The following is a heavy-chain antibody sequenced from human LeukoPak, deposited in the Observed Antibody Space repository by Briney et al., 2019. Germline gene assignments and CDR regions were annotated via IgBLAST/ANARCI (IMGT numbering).Heavy chain of an antibody. CDR2: IWSDGSNK. CDR3: ARDRSPIRYYYYGMDV. J-gene: IGHJ6*02. CDR1: GFIFINYG. D-gene: IGHD1-26*01. V-gene: IGHV3-33*01. Sequence: PGGSLRLSCAASGFIFINYGMNWVRQAPGKGLEWVAVIWSDGSNKYYADSVKGRFTSSRDTSKNTLYLQVNSLRVEDTAVYYCARDRSPIRYYYYGMDVWGQGTTVTVSS.